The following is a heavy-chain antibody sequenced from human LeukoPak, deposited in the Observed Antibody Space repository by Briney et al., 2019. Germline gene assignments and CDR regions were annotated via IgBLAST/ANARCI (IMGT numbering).Heavy chain of an antibody. D-gene: IGHD6-19*01. Sequence: SETLSLTCTVSGGSISSYYWSWIRQPPGKGLEWIGYIYYSGSTNYNPSLKSRVTISVDASKNQFSLKLSSVTAADTAVYYCARRAVAGRYYGMDVWGQGTTVTVSS. CDR2: IYYSGST. J-gene: IGHJ6*02. CDR3: ARRAVAGRYYGMDV. CDR1: GGSISSYY. V-gene: IGHV4-59*08.